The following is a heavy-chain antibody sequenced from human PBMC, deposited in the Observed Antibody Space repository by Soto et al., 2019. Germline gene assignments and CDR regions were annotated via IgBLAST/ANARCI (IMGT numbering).Heavy chain of an antibody. CDR1: GASISSGAYY. V-gene: IGHV4-31*03. CDR3: ARDNGYCSGGSCFPSAYGMEV. J-gene: IGHJ6*02. CDR2: IYYSGST. Sequence: PSETLSLTCTVSGASISSGAYYWSWIRQLPGKGLEWIGYIYYSGSTYYNPSLKSRVTISVDTSKNQFSLKLNSVTAADTAVYYCARDNGYCSGGSCFPSAYGMEVWGQGTTVTVSS. D-gene: IGHD2-15*01.